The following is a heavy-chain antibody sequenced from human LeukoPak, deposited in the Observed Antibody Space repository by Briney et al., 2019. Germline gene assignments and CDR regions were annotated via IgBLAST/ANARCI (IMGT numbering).Heavy chain of an antibody. D-gene: IGHD2-2*01. CDR1: GFTFDDYT. CDR3: AKARYCSSTSCPDNWFDP. Sequence: GGSLRLSWAASGFTFDDYTMHWVRQAPGKGLEWVSLISWDGGSTYYADSVKGRFTISRDNSKNSLYLQMHSLRTEDTALYYCAKARYCSSTSCPDNWFDPWGQGTLVTVSS. J-gene: IGHJ5*02. CDR2: ISWDGGST. V-gene: IGHV3-43*01.